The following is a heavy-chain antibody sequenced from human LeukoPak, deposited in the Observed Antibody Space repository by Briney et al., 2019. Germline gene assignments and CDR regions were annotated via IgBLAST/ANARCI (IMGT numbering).Heavy chain of an antibody. Sequence: PSETLSLTCTVSGGSISSSSYYWGWIRQPPGKGLEWIGSIYYSGSTYYNPSLKSRVTISVDTSKNQFSLKLSSVTAADTAVYYCARGRPYGRIMITFGGVLDWFDPWGQGTLVTVSS. CDR1: GGSISSSSYY. D-gene: IGHD3-16*01. V-gene: IGHV4-39*01. CDR3: ARGRPYGRIMITFGGVLDWFDP. CDR2: IYYSGST. J-gene: IGHJ5*02.